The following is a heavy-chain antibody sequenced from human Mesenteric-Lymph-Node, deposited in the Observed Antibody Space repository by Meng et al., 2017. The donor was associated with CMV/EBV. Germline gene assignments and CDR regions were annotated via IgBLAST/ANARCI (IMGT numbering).Heavy chain of an antibody. Sequence: GSLRLSCTVSGGSISSYYWSWIRQPPGKGLEWIGYIYYSGSTNYNPSLKSRVTISVDTSKNQFSLKLSPVTAADTAVYYCARVGEMEELDYWGQGTLVTVSS. J-gene: IGHJ4*02. V-gene: IGHV4-59*01. CDR2: IYYSGST. CDR3: ARVGEMEELDY. CDR1: GGSISSYY. D-gene: IGHD3-16*01.